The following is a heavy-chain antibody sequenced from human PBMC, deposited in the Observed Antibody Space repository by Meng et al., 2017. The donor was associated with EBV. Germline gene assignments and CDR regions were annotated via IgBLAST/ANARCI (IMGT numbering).Heavy chain of an antibody. CDR3: ARAEIAAAGRLDY. CDR2: IIPIFGTA. J-gene: IGHJ4*02. V-gene: IGHV1-69*06. D-gene: IGHD6-13*01. CDR1: GGTFSSYG. Sequence: VLLVQFGAEVEKPGSSVKVPCKASGGTFSSYGSSWVRQAPGQGLEWMGGIIPIFGTANYAQKFQGRVTITADKSTSTAYMELSSLRSEDTAVYYCARAEIAAAGRLDYWGQGTLVTVSS.